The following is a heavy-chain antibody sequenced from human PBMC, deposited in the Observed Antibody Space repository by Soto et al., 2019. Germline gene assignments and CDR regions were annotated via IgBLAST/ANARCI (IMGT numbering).Heavy chain of an antibody. CDR1: GYTFTSYG. V-gene: IGHV1-18*01. Sequence: QVQLVQSGAEVKKPGASVKVSCKASGYTFTSYGISWVRQAPGQGLEWMGWISAYNGNTNYAQKLQGRVTMTTDTATGTAYMELRSLISDDTDVYYCARDSRCVGYGDYRDTFGIWGQGTMVNVYS. J-gene: IGHJ3*02. D-gene: IGHD4-17*01. CDR2: ISAYNGNT. CDR3: ARDSRCVGYGDYRDTFGI.